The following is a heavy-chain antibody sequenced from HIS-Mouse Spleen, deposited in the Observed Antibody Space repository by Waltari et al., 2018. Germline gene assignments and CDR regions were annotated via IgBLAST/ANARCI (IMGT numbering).Heavy chain of an antibody. Sequence: QVQLVQSGAEVKKPGASVKVSCKASGYTFTGYYMHWVRQAPGQGLEWMGWINHNSGGTNYAQKFQGRVTMTRDTSISTAYMELSRLRSDDTAVYYCARAVLMVYADAFDIWGQGTMVTVSS. CDR1: GYTFTGYY. V-gene: IGHV1-2*02. J-gene: IGHJ3*02. D-gene: IGHD2-8*01. CDR3: ARAVLMVYADAFDI. CDR2: INHNSGGT.